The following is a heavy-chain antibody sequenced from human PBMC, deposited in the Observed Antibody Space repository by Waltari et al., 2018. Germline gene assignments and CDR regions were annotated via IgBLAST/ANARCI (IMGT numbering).Heavy chain of an antibody. J-gene: IGHJ1*01. V-gene: IGHV4-34*02. CDR2: NNLGDIT. D-gene: IGHD3-9*01. CDR1: GLSLTAYY. CDR3: VTGPRDKWVGRYSGEFFHH. Sequence: QVQLQQWCAGLVRPSETLSLTCDVYGLSLTAYYWPLIRQSPGKGLEWIGENNLGDITYYNPSLENRVTILLDKSKNQFSLRLDSVTAADTAVYYCVTGPRDKWVGRYSGEFFHHWGPGTLVTVSS.